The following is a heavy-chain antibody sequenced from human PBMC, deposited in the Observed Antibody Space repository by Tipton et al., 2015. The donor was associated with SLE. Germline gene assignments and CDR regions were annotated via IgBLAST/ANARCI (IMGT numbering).Heavy chain of an antibody. J-gene: IGHJ2*01. V-gene: IGHV4-59*01. Sequence: TLSLTCTVSGGSISSYYWSWIRQPPGKGLEWIGYIYYSGSTNYNPSLKSRVTISVDTSKNQFSLKLSSVTAADTAVYYCARGSRYYDSRGYPWYLDLWGRGTLVTVSS. CDR2: IYYSGST. CDR3: ARGSRYYDSRGYPWYLDL. CDR1: GGSISSYY. D-gene: IGHD3-22*01.